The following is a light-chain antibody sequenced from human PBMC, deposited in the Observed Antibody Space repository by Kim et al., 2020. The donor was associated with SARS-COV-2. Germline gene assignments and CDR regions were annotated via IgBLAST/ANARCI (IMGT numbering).Light chain of an antibody. J-gene: IGLJ3*02. CDR3: QVWDSSSDHPV. V-gene: IGLV3-21*04. CDR1: NIGSKS. Sequence: SYELTQPPSVSVAPGKTARITCGGNNIGSKSVHWYQQKPGQAPVLVIYYDSERPSGIPERFSGSNSGNTATLPISRVEAGDEADYYCQVWDSSSDHPVFGGGTQLTVL. CDR2: YDS.